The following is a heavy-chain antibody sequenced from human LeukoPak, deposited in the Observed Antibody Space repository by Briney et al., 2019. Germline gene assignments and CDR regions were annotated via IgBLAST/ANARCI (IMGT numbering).Heavy chain of an antibody. Sequence: SVKVSFKVSGGTFSKNSISWVRQAPGQGLEWMGRTIPIVGVEHYAQKFQGRVTITADMSTSTAYMDLSSLRSDDTAVYYCARVKAVGVPVAIDAYFDYGMDVWGQGTTVIVSS. V-gene: IGHV1-69*02. CDR2: TIPIVGVE. J-gene: IGHJ6*02. D-gene: IGHD3-16*01. CDR1: GGTFSKNS. CDR3: ARVKAVGVPVAIDAYFDYGMDV.